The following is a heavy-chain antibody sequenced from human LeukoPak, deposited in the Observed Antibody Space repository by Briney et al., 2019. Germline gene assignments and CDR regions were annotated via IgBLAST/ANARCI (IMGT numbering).Heavy chain of an antibody. CDR1: GGSFSGYY. J-gene: IGHJ6*03. CDR2: INHRGST. Sequence: SETLSLTCAVYGGSFSGYYWSWIRQPPGKGLEWIGEINHRGSTNYNPSLKSRVTISVDTSKNQFSLKLSSVTAADTAVYYCAREDYDILTGYNPYYYYMDVWGKGTTVTISS. CDR3: AREDYDILTGYNPYYYYMDV. V-gene: IGHV4-34*01. D-gene: IGHD3-9*01.